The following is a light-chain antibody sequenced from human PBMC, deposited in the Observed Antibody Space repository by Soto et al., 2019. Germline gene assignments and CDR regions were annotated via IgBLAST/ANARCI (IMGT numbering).Light chain of an antibody. CDR3: QQYNNWPLT. CDR2: GAS. CDR1: QSVSSN. J-gene: IGKJ4*01. V-gene: IGKV3D-15*01. Sequence: EIVMTQSPATLSVSPGERDTFSCRASQSVSSNLAWYQQKPGQAPRLLIYGASTRATGIPARFSGSGSGTELTLTISSLQTEDFAVYYCQQYNNWPLTFGGGTKVEIK.